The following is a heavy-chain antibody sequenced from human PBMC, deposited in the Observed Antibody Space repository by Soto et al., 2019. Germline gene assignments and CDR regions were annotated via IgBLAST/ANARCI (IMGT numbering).Heavy chain of an antibody. CDR3: AKDKGLLRYFDWLAYFDY. D-gene: IGHD3-9*01. J-gene: IGHJ4*02. V-gene: IGHV3-23*01. CDR1: GFTFSSYA. CDR2: ISGSGGST. Sequence: PGGSLRLSCAASGFTFSSYAMSWVRQAPGKGLEWVSAISGSGGSTYYADSVKGRFTISRDNSKNTLYLQMNSLRAEDTAVYYCAKDKGLLRYFDWLAYFDYWGQGTLVTV.